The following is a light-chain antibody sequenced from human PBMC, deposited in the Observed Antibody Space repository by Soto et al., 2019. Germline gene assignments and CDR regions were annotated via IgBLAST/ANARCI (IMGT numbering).Light chain of an antibody. V-gene: IGLV1-44*01. CDR3: AAWDDSLKGYV. CDR1: SSNIGSNT. Sequence: QSVLTQPPSASGTPGQRVTISCSGSSSNIGSNTVNWYQQLPGTAPKLFIYSNNQRPSGVPDRFSGSKSGTSASLAISGLQSEDEADYYCAAWDDSLKGYVFGTGTKVT. J-gene: IGLJ1*01. CDR2: SNN.